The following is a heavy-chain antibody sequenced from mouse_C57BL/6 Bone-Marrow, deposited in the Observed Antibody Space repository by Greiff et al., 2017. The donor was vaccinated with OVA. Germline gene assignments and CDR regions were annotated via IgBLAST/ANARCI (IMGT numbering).Heavy chain of an antibody. CDR3: ARDYYGSRTPFAY. V-gene: IGHV5-4*01. J-gene: IGHJ3*01. D-gene: IGHD1-1*01. CDR2: ISDGGSYT. Sequence: EVKVEESGGGLVKPGGSLKLSCAASGFTFSSYAMSWVRQTPEKRLEWVATISDGGSYTYYPDNVKGRFTISRDNAKNNLYLQMSHLKSEDTAMYYCARDYYGSRTPFAYWGQGTLVTVSA. CDR1: GFTFSSYA.